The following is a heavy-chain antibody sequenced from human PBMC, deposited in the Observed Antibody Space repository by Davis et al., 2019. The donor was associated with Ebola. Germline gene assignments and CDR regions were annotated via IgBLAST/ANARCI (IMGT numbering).Heavy chain of an antibody. J-gene: IGHJ3*02. D-gene: IGHD2/OR15-2a*01. CDR1: GFIFRHYV. CDR3: VKDSSNIWFDI. V-gene: IGHV3-23*01. Sequence: GESLKISCETSGFIFRHYVMRWVRQAPGKALEWVSTFGTGGDIYYADPVMGRFAIYRDNSRGTLHLQMNSLRVEDSAIYYCVKDSSNIWFDIWGQGTLVTVSS. CDR2: FGTGGDI.